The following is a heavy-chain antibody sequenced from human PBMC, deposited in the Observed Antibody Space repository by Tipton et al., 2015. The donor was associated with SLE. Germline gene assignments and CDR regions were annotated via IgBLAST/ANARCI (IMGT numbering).Heavy chain of an antibody. D-gene: IGHD6-19*01. CDR2: ISGSGGST. Sequence: SLRLSCAASGFTFSSYAMSWVRQAPGKGLEWVSAISGSGGSTYYADSVKGRFTISRDNAKNSLYLQMNSLRAEDTAVYYCARANLQWLVQDYWGQGTLVSGSS. V-gene: IGHV3-23*01. J-gene: IGHJ4*02. CDR1: GFTFSSYA. CDR3: ARANLQWLVQDY.